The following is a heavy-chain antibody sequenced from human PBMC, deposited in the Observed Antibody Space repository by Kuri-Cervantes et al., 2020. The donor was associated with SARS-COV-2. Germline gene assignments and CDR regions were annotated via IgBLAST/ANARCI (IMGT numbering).Heavy chain of an antibody. CDR1: GFTFDDYA. J-gene: IGHJ4*02. Sequence: SLKISCAASGFTFDDYAMHWVRQAPGKGLEWVSGISWNSGSIGYADSVKGRFTISRDNAKNSLYLQMNSLRAEDTALYYCARDTFAGGGGDYLRGGFDYWGQGTLVTVSS. V-gene: IGHV3-9*01. CDR3: ARDTFAGGGGDYLRGGFDY. CDR2: ISWNSGSI. D-gene: IGHD4-17*01.